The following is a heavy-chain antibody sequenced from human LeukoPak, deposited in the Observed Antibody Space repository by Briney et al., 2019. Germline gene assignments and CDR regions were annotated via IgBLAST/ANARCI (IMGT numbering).Heavy chain of an antibody. CDR1: GGSISSYY. Sequence: SETLSLTCTVSGGSISSYYWSWIRQSPGKGLEWIGRIYTSGSTNYNPSLKSRVTISVDTSKNQFSLKLSSVTAADTAVYYCARDLYYYYYMDVWGKGTTVTISS. CDR3: ARDLYYYYYMDV. V-gene: IGHV4-4*08. CDR2: IYTSGST. J-gene: IGHJ6*03.